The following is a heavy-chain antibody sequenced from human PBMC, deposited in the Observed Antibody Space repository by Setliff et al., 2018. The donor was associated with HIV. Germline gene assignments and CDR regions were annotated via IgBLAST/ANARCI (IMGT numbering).Heavy chain of an antibody. CDR1: GGSFIGSSFQ. V-gene: IGHV4-39*07. Sequence: SETLSLTCNVSGGSFIGSSFQSTWIRQAPGKGLEWIGDIAYSGTTMYFNYTPSLESRLSLSEHTSRHQSSLKLTSVTADDTGIYYCARGPPFAYWGQGLLVTVSS. J-gene: IGHJ4*02. CDR3: ARGPPFAY. CDR2: IAYSGTTMYF.